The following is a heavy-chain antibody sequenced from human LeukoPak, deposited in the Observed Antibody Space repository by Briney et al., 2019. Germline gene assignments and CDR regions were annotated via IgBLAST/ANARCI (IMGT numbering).Heavy chain of an antibody. J-gene: IGHJ4*02. CDR1: GGTFSSYA. Sequence: ASVKVSCKASGGTFSSYAINWVRQATGQGLEWMGWMNPNSGNTGYAQQFQGRVTITRNTSISTAYMELSSLRSEDTAVYYCARGWLAYLDYWGQGTLVTVSS. CDR2: MNPNSGNT. D-gene: IGHD6-19*01. V-gene: IGHV1-8*03. CDR3: ARGWLAYLDY.